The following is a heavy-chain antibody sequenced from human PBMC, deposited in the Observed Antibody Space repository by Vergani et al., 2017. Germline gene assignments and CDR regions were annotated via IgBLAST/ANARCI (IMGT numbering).Heavy chain of an antibody. V-gene: IGHV4-34*01. CDR1: GGSFSGYY. D-gene: IGHD6-13*01. J-gene: IGHJ3*02. Sequence: QVQLQQWGAGLLKPSETLSLTCAVYGGSFSGYYWSWIRQPPGKGLEWIGEIYHSGSTNYNPSLKSRVTISVDKSKNQFSLKLSSVTAADTAVYYCARDGQQPGFDIWGQGTMVTVSS. CDR2: IYHSGST. CDR3: ARDGQQPGFDI.